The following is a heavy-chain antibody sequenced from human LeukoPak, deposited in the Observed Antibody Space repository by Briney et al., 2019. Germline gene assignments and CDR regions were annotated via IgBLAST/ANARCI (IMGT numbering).Heavy chain of an antibody. J-gene: IGHJ4*02. CDR1: GFTFSRYW. Sequence: GGSLRLSCAASGFTFSRYWMSWVRQAPGKGLEWVANIKEDGSEKYYVDSVKGRFTISRDNAKNSLYLQMNSLRAEDTAVYYCARVPSDYWGQGTLVTVSS. CDR3: ARVPSDY. CDR2: IKEDGSEK. V-gene: IGHV3-7*02.